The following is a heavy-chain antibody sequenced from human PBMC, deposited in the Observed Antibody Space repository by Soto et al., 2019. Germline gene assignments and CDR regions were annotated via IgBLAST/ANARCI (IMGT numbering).Heavy chain of an antibody. V-gene: IGHV3-23*01. CDR2: ISGSGGST. D-gene: IGHD3-16*02. J-gene: IGHJ2*01. CDR1: GFTFSSYA. Sequence: EVQLLESGGGLVQPGGSLRLSCAASGFTFSSYAMSWVRQAPGKGLEWVSAISGSGGSTYYADSVKGRFTISRDNSKNTLYLQLNSLRAEDTAVYYCAKAVLRSIFAHVIPKTSHWYFDLWGRGTLVTVSS. CDR3: AKAVLRSIFAHVIPKTSHWYFDL.